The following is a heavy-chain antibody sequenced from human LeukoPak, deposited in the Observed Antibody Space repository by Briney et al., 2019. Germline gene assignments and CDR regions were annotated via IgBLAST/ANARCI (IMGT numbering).Heavy chain of an antibody. J-gene: IGHJ6*02. CDR2: INHNGST. CDR3: ARGTYELAVYGDHDRDGMDV. V-gene: IGHV4-34*01. Sequence: PSETLSLTCAVYGGSFSGYYWSWIRQPPGKGLEWIGEINHNGSTNYNPSLKSRVTISVDTSKNQFSLKLRSVTAADTAVYYCARGTYELAVYGDHDRDGMDVWGQGTTVTVSS. D-gene: IGHD4-17*01. CDR1: GGSFSGYY.